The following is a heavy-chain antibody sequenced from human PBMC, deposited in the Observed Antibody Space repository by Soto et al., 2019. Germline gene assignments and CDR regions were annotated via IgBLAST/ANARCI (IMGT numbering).Heavy chain of an antibody. V-gene: IGHV3-53*01. CDR1: GFTVSSNY. CDR2: ITGSGGTI. CDR3: AKDAVYGDGLWLVAD. J-gene: IGHJ4*02. Sequence: EVQLVESGGGLIQPGGSLRLSCAASGFTVSSNYMSWVRQAPGKGLEWVSVITGSGGTIEYAASVKGRFTISRDNSKNTVYLQMNSLRAEDTAMYYCAKDAVYGDGLWLVADWGQGTLVTVS. D-gene: IGHD2-21*02.